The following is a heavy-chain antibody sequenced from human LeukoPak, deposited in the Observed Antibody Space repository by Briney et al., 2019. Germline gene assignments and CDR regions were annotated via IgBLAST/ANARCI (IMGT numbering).Heavy chain of an antibody. CDR2: INHSGST. D-gene: IGHD6-13*01. Sequence: PSETLSLTCAVYGGSFSGYYWSWIRQPPGKGLEWIGEINHSGSTNYNPSLKSRVTISVDTSKNQFSLKLSSVTAADTAVYYCARGRYSSSWYPDAFDIWGQGTMVTVSS. V-gene: IGHV4-34*01. J-gene: IGHJ3*02. CDR3: ARGRYSSSWYPDAFDI. CDR1: GGSFSGYY.